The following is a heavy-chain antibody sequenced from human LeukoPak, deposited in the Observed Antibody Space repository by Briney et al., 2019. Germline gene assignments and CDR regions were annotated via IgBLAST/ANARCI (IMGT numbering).Heavy chain of an antibody. CDR1: GGTFSSYA. J-gene: IGHJ4*02. V-gene: IGHV1-69*06. D-gene: IGHD3-22*01. CDR3: ARANMIVVVTLFDY. Sequence: GASVKVSCKASGGTFSSYAISWVRQAPGQGLEWMGGIIPIFGTANYAQKFQGRVTITADKSTSTAYMELSSLRSEDTAVYYCARANMIVVVTLFDYWGQGTLVTVSS. CDR2: IIPIFGTA.